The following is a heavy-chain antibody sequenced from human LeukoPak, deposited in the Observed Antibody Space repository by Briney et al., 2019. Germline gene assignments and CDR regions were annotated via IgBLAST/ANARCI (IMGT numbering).Heavy chain of an antibody. J-gene: IGHJ4*02. CDR3: ARDECRVGATMCVQPHLFDY. CDR2: ISSSGSTI. D-gene: IGHD1-26*01. V-gene: IGHV3-11*04. Sequence: GGSLRLSCAASGFTFSDYYMSWIRQAPGKGLEWVSYISSSGSTIYYADSVKGRFTISRDNAKNSLYLQMNSLRAEDTAVYYCARDECRVGATMCVQPHLFDYWGQGTLVTVSS. CDR1: GFTFSDYY.